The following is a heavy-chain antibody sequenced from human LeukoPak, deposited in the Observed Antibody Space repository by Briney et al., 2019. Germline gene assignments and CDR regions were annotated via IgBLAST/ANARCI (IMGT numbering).Heavy chain of an antibody. J-gene: IGHJ6*03. V-gene: IGHV1-69*01. CDR2: IIPIFGTA. CDR1: GGTFSSYA. Sequence: GSSVKVSCKASGGTFSSYAISWVRQAPGQGLEWMGGIIPIFGTANYAQKFQGRVTITADESTSTAYMELSSLTSEDAAVYYCASSFYQLLSEDYYYYYMDVWGKGTTVTISS. CDR3: ASSFYQLLSEDYYYYYMDV. D-gene: IGHD2-2*01.